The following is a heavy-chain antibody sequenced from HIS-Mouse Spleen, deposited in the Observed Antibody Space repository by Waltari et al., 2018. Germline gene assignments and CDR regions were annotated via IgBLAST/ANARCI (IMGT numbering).Heavy chain of an antibody. D-gene: IGHD3-22*01. CDR2: IWYDGSNK. V-gene: IGHV3-33*01. Sequence: QVQLVESGGGVVQPGRSLRLSCAASGFTFSSYGMHWVRQAPGKGLEWVAGIWYDGSNKYYADSVKGRFTISRDNSKNTLYLQMNSLRAEDTAVYYCARDPSGSGYYYASAFDIWGQGTMVTVSS. CDR3: ARDPSGSGYYYASAFDI. J-gene: IGHJ3*02. CDR1: GFTFSSYG.